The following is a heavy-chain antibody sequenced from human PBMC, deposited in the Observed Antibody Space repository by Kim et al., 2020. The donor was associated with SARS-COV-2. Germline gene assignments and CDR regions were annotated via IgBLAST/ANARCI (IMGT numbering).Heavy chain of an antibody. Sequence: SNKYYADSVKGRFTISGENSKNTLYLQMNSLRAEDTAVYYCARGGTFYFDYWGQGTLVTVSS. CDR3: ARGGTFYFDY. V-gene: IGHV3-33*01. D-gene: IGHD3-16*01. J-gene: IGHJ4*02. CDR2: SNK.